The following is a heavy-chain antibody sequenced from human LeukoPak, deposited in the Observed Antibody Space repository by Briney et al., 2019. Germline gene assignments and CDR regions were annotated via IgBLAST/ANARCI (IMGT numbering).Heavy chain of an antibody. D-gene: IGHD6-19*01. CDR3: ARIAVARPIGYYYGMDV. J-gene: IGHJ6*02. CDR1: GFTFDDYA. V-gene: IGHV3-9*01. Sequence: GGSLRLSCAASGFTFDDYAMHWVRHTPGKGLEWVSGISWNSGSIGYADSVKGRFTISRDNAKNSLYLQMNSLRAEDTALYYCARIAVARPIGYYYGMDVWGQGTTVTVSS. CDR2: ISWNSGSI.